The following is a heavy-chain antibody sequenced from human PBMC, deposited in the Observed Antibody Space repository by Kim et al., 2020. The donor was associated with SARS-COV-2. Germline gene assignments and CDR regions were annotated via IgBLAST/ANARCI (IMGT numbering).Heavy chain of an antibody. CDR3: VKGYSAYEAS. CDR1: GFRLSDYF. V-gene: IGHV3-64D*06. Sequence: GGSLRLSCSASGFRLSDYFMKWVRQAPGKGLEYVSGLNNDGTSSYYVDSVKGRFTVSRDNPKNTLYLQMSSLRPDDTAVYYCVKGYSAYEASGGQGTLVTVSS. CDR2: LNNDGTSS. J-gene: IGHJ4*02. D-gene: IGHD5-12*01.